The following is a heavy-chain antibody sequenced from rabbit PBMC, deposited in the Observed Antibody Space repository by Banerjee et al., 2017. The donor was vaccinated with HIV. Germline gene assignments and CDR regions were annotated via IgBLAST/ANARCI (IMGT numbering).Heavy chain of an antibody. CDR1: GFSFSSGYW. V-gene: IGHV1S45*01. CDR3: ARHRQNVGSWAFDL. J-gene: IGHJ4*01. D-gene: IGHD4-2*01. Sequence: LEESGGDLVKPEGSLTLTCTASGFSFSSGYWMCWVRQAPGKGLEWIGVMHTGNGDTAYASWAKGRFTISKVSSTTVTLQMSSLTAADTATYFCARHRQNVGSWAFDLWGQGTLVTVS. CDR2: MHTGNGDT.